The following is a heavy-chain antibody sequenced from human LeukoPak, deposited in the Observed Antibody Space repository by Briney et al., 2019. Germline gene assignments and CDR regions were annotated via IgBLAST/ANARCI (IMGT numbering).Heavy chain of an antibody. CDR2: IKQDGSEK. J-gene: IGHJ4*02. CDR3: ARAGRNFDY. CDR1: GFTFSNYW. Sequence: GGSLRLSCAASGFTFSNYWMTWVRQAPGKGLEWVANIKQDGSEKYYVDSMKGRFTISRDNAKNSLYLQMNSLRAEDTAVYYCARAGRNFDYWGQGTLVTVSS. V-gene: IGHV3-7*01.